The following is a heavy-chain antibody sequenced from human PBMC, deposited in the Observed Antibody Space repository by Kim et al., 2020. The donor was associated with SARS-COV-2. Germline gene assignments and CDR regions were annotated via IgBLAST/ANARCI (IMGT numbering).Heavy chain of an antibody. J-gene: IGHJ4*02. D-gene: IGHD3-22*01. CDR3: AKGLKKLHNYDSSLPDQ. V-gene: IGHV3-9*01. CDR2: IAWNSGYI. Sequence: GGSLRLSCAASGFTFADYAMHWVRQAPGKGLEWVSGIAWNSGYIVYADSVQGRFTSSRDNAKNSLYLQMNSLRAEDTALYYCAKGLKKLHNYDSSLPDQWGQGTLVTVSS. CDR1: GFTFADYA.